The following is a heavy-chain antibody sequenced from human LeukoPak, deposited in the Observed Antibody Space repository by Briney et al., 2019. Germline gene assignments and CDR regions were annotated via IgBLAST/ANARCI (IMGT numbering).Heavy chain of an antibody. CDR2: IWYDGSNK. CDR3: ARVRHCSGGSCYYFDY. J-gene: IGHJ4*02. V-gene: IGHV3-33*01. D-gene: IGHD2-15*01. Sequence: PGGSLRLSCAASGFTFSSYGMHWVRQAPGKGLEWVAVIWYDGSNKYYADSVEGRFTISRDNSKNTLYLQMNSLRAEDTAVYYCARVRHCSGGSCYYFDYWGQGTLVTVSS. CDR1: GFTFSSYG.